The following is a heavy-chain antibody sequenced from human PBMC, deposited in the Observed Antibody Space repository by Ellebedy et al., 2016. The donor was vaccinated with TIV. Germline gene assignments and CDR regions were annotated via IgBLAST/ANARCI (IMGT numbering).Heavy chain of an antibody. CDR2: ISGPANTI. CDR1: GFTFSSYW. J-gene: IGHJ4*02. Sequence: PGGSLRLSCAASGFTFSSYWMHWVRQAPGKGLEWVSSISGPANTIYNADSVKGRFTISRDHSENTLYLEMNSLRPEDTALYYCVKAARPFASAWWGDCWGQGTLVTVSS. V-gene: IGHV3-23*01. D-gene: IGHD2-8*02. CDR3: VKAARPFASAWWGDC.